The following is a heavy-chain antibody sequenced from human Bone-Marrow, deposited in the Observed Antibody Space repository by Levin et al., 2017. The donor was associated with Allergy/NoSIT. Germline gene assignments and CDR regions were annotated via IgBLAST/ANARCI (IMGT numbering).Heavy chain of an antibody. CDR2: INTYTGNP. D-gene: IGHD2-8*02. Sequence: ASVKVSCKASGYTFTTYAMNWVRQAPGQGLEWMGWINTYTGNPTYAPGFTGRFVFSLDTSASTAYVQISGLKAADTAVYYCAKDNTGRPFDIWGQGTVVTVSS. CDR1: GYTFTTYA. J-gene: IGHJ3*02. V-gene: IGHV7-4-1*02. CDR3: AKDNTGRPFDI.